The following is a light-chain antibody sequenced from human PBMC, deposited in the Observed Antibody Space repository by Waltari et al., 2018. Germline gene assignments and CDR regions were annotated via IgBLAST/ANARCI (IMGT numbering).Light chain of an antibody. V-gene: IGKV1-5*03. Sequence: DIQMTQSPSTLSASVGDRVSITCRASQSISSWLAWYQQKPGKAPKLLIYKASTLQSGVPSRFSGSGSGTEFTLTIRSLQPDDFATYYCQQYHSYSYTFGQGTKLEIK. CDR2: KAS. CDR1: QSISSW. J-gene: IGKJ2*01. CDR3: QQYHSYSYT.